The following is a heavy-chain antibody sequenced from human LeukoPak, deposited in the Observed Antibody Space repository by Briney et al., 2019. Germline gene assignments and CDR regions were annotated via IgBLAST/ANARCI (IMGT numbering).Heavy chain of an antibody. CDR2: IYDSGST. Sequence: SETLSLTCTVSGVSVSSGSYYWSWIRQPPGKGLEWIGYIYDSGSTYYNPSPKSRITISVDTSENRFSLKLSSVTATDTAVYYCARDCSGGSCYGAFDIWGQGTMVTVSS. J-gene: IGHJ3*02. CDR3: ARDCSGGSCYGAFDI. D-gene: IGHD2-15*01. V-gene: IGHV4-30-4*01. CDR1: GVSVSSGSYY.